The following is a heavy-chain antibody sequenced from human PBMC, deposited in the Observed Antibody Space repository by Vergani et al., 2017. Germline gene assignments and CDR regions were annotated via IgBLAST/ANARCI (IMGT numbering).Heavy chain of an antibody. V-gene: IGHV4-34*01. CDR3: ARGRYCSSTSCPPKYYYYYMDV. Sequence: QVQLQQWGAGLLKPSETLSLTCAVYGGSFSGYYWSWIRQPPGKGLEWIGEINHSGSTNYNPSLKSRVTISVDTSKNQFSLKLSSVTAADTAVYYCARGRYCSSTSCPPKYYYYYMDVWGKGP. J-gene: IGHJ6*03. CDR2: INHSGST. D-gene: IGHD2-2*01. CDR1: GGSFSGYY.